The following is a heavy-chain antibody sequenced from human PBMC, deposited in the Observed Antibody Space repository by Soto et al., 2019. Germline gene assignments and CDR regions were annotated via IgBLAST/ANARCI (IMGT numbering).Heavy chain of an antibody. D-gene: IGHD3-10*01. CDR2: IYHSGST. CDR3: ARDAGGGTGSYYRYFDY. J-gene: IGHJ4*02. V-gene: IGHV4-30-2*01. Sequence: LSLTCAVSGGSISSGGYSWSWIRQPPGKGLEWIGYIYHSGSTYYNPSLKSRLTISLDTSKNQFSLELNSVTAADTAVYYCARDAGGGTGSYYRYFDYWGQGLLVTVSS. CDR1: GGSISSGGYS.